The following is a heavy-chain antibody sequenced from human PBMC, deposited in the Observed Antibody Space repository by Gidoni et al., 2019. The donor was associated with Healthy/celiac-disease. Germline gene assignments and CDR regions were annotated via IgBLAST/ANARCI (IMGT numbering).Heavy chain of an antibody. V-gene: IGHV1-3*05. D-gene: IGHD6-13*01. CDR1: GYTFTRYA. J-gene: IGHJ4*02. Sequence: QVQLEPSGAEEKKPGASVKVSCKAPGYTFTRYAMHWVRPAPGLRLEWMGWLTAGNGNTKYSQKFQGRVTITRDTSASTAYIALSSLRSEDTAVYYCARVGIADVFDYWGQGTLVTVSS. CDR3: ARVGIADVFDY. CDR2: LTAGNGNT.